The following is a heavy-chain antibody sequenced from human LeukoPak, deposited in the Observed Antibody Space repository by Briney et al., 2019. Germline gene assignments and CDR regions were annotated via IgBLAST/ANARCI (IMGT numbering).Heavy chain of an antibody. J-gene: IGHJ4*02. CDR2: ISYDGSNK. D-gene: IGHD5-18*01. Sequence: GGSLRLSCAASGFTFSSYAMHWVRRAPGKGLEWVAVISYDGSNKYYADSVKGRFTISRDNSKNTLYLQMNSLRAEDTAVYYCARDPTAMDAHYFDYWGQGTLVTVSS. V-gene: IGHV3-30*04. CDR1: GFTFSSYA. CDR3: ARDPTAMDAHYFDY.